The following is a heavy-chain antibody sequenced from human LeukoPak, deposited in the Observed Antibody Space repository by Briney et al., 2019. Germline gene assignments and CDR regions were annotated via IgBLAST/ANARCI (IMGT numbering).Heavy chain of an antibody. D-gene: IGHD4-11*01. J-gene: IGHJ4*02. Sequence: GASVRVSCKASGGTFSSYTFSWVRQAHGQGLEWMGWINPNSGGTNYAQKFQGRVTMTRDTSISTAYMELSRLRSDDTAVYYCARTDYPDYVGYWGQGTLVTVSS. CDR3: ARTDYPDYVGY. V-gene: IGHV1-2*02. CDR1: GGTFSSYT. CDR2: INPNSGGT.